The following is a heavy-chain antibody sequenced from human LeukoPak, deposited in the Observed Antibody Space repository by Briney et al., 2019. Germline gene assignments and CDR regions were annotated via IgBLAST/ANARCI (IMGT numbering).Heavy chain of an antibody. D-gene: IGHD1-7*01. CDR1: GYTFTCYG. V-gene: IGHV1-18*01. CDR2: ISAYNGNT. J-gene: IGHJ5*02. CDR3: ARVRTGTHWFDP. Sequence: ASVKVSCKASGYTFTCYGVSWVRQAPGQGLEWMGWISAYNGNTNYAQKLQGRVTMTTDTSTSTAYMELRSLRSDDTAVYYCARVRTGTHWFDPWGQGTLVTVSS.